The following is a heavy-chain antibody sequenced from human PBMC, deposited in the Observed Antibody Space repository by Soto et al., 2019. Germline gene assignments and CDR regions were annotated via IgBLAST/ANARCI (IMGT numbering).Heavy chain of an antibody. D-gene: IGHD1-26*01. V-gene: IGHV4-31*03. J-gene: IGHJ6*02. CDR3: ASSGQWYGGNCYDGMEV. CDR1: GGSIGSGGYY. CDR2: ISYSGST. Sequence: QVQLQESGPGLVKPSQTLSLTCTVSGGSIGSGGYYWSWIRQHPGKGLEWIGYISYSGSTFYTPSLESRVILSVDTSKKQFSLKLGSVTADDTAVYYCASSGQWYGGNCYDGMEVWGQGTTVTVSS.